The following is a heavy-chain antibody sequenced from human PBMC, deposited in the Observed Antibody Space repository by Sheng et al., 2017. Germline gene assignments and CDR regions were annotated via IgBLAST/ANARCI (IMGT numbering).Heavy chain of an antibody. CDR1: GFTFSGSA. D-gene: IGHD6-6*01. CDR2: IRSKANSYAT. V-gene: IGHV3-73*02. J-gene: IGHJ3*02. CDR3: TRHRYHWYSSSYGGDDAFDI. Sequence: EVQLVESGGGLVQPGGSLKLSCAASGFTFSGSAMHWVRQASGKGLEWVGRIRSKANSYATAYAASVKGRFTISRDDSKNTAYLQMNSLKTEDTAVYYCTRHRYHWYSSSYGGDDAFDIWGQGTMVTVSS.